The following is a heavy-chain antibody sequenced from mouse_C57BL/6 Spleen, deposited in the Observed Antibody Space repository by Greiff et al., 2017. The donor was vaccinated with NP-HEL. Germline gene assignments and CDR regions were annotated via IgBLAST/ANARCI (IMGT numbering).Heavy chain of an antibody. J-gene: IGHJ3*01. CDR2: IDPENGGT. V-gene: IGHV1-15*01. CDR3: LTGFAY. D-gene: IGHD4-1*01. Sequence: QVQLQQSGAELVRPGASVTLSCKASGYTFTDYEMHWVKQTPVHGLEWIGAIDPENGGTAYNQKFKGKAILTADKSSSTAYMELRSLTSEDSAVYYCLTGFAYWGQGTLVTVSA. CDR1: GYTFTDYE.